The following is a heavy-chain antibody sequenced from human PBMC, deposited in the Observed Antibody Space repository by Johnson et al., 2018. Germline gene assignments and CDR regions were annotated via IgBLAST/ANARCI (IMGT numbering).Heavy chain of an antibody. D-gene: IGHD3-3*01. CDR2: ISYDGSDK. Sequence: QVQLVQSGGGVVQPGRSLRLSCAASGFTFNNYGMHWVRQAPGKGLEWVAVISYDGSDKYYADSVKGRFTLSRDNSKNTLYLQMNSLRAEDTAVYYCAKEGGSYDFWSGYYIGYYYYYGMDVWGQGTTVTVSS. J-gene: IGHJ6*02. CDR3: AKEGGSYDFWSGYYIGYYYYYGMDV. CDR1: GFTFNNYG. V-gene: IGHV3-30*18.